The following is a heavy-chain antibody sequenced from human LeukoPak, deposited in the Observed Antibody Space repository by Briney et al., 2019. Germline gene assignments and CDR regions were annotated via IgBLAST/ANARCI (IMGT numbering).Heavy chain of an antibody. J-gene: IGHJ3*02. CDR3: ARGRAVVTHSHAFDI. CDR1: GGTFSSYA. V-gene: IGHV1-69*05. Sequence: GASVKVSCKASGGTFSSYAISWVRQAPGQGLEWMGGIIPIFGTANFAQKFQGRVTITTDESTSTAYMELSSLRSEDTAVYYCARGRAVVTHSHAFDIWGQGTMVTVSS. D-gene: IGHD4-23*01. CDR2: IIPIFGTA.